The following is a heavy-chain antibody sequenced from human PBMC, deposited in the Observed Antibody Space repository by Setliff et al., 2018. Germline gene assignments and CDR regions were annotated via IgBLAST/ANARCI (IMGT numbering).Heavy chain of an antibody. D-gene: IGHD1-26*01. Sequence: GASVKVSCKASGYTFTSYYMHWVRQAPGQGLEWMGIINPSGGSTSYAQEFQGRVIMTRDTSITTTYMEVTRLRSDDTAIYYCAREGVGPLDDGWDFWGQGTKVTVS. J-gene: IGHJ3*01. CDR3: AREGVGPLDDGWDF. CDR2: INPSGGST. CDR1: GYTFTSYY. V-gene: IGHV1-46*01.